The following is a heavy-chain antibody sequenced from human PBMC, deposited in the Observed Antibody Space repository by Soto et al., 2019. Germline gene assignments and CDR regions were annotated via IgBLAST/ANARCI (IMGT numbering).Heavy chain of an antibody. CDR1: GGSISSSSYY. D-gene: IGHD5-12*01. J-gene: IGHJ4*02. V-gene: IGHV4-39*01. CDR2: IYYSGST. CDR3: ARHLGSGYDPYYFDY. Sequence: PSETLSLTCTVSGGSISSSSYYWGWIRQPPGKGLEWIGSIYYSGSTYYNPSLKSRVTISVDTSKNQFSLKLSSVTAADTAVYYCARHLGSGYDPYYFDYWGQGTLVTVSS.